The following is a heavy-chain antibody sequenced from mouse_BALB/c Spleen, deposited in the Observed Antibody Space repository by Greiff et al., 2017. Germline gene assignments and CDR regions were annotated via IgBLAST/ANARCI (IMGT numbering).Heavy chain of an antibody. Sequence: VQLQQSGTVLVRPGASVKMSCKASGYTFTSYWMHWVNQRPGQGLEWIGAIYPGNSDTSYNQKFKGKAKLTAVTSTSTAYMELSSLTNEDSAVYYCTREEMYAMDYWGQGTSVTVSS. J-gene: IGHJ4*01. CDR2: IYPGNSDT. CDR3: TREEMYAMDY. V-gene: IGHV1-5*01. CDR1: GYTFTSYW.